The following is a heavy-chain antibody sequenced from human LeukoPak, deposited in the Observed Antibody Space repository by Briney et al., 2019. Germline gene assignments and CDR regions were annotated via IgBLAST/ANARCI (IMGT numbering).Heavy chain of an antibody. V-gene: IGHV3-21*01. CDR1: GFTFSSYS. D-gene: IGHD3-3*01. CDR2: ISSSSSYI. CDR3: ARDGTSGVVEADYYYYYYMDV. Sequence: GGSLRLSCAASGFTFSSYSINWVRQAPGKGLEWVSSISSSSSYIYYADSVKGRFTISRDNAKNSLYLQMNSLRAEDTAVYYYARDGTSGVVEADYYYYYYMDVWGKGTTVTVSS. J-gene: IGHJ6*03.